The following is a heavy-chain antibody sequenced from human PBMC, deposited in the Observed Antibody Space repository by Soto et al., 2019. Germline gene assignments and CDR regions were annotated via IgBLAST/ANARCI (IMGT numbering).Heavy chain of an antibody. D-gene: IGHD5-12*01. CDR3: AKENSGFEK. J-gene: IGHJ4*02. CDR2: ISSGGSR. V-gene: IGHV3-23*01. Sequence: GESLKISCAASTFTFSNYGMSWVRQAPGKGLEWVSAISSGGSRFYADSVKGRFTISRDNSKSTLYLQMNSLRAEDTAVYYCAKENSGFEKWGQGTLVTVSS. CDR1: TFTFSNYG.